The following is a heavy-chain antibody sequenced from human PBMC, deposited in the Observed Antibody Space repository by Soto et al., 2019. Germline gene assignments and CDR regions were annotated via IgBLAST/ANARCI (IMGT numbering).Heavy chain of an antibody. CDR2: ISSSSSYI. D-gene: IGHD3-3*01. J-gene: IGHJ6*02. Sequence: EVQLVESGGGLVKPGGSLRLSCAASGFTFSSYSMNWVRQAPGKGLEWVSSISSSSSYIYYADSVKGRFTISRDNAKNSLYLQMNSLRAEDTAVYYCARDLFAGSPRFLEWFSVADYGMDVWGQGTTVTVSS. CDR1: GFTFSSYS. CDR3: ARDLFAGSPRFLEWFSVADYGMDV. V-gene: IGHV3-21*01.